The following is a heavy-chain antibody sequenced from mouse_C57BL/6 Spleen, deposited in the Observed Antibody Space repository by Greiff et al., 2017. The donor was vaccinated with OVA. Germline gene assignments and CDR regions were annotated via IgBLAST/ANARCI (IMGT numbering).Heavy chain of an antibody. CDR1: GFSLTSYG. CDR2: IWSDGST. V-gene: IGHV2-6-2*01. Sequence: LVAPSQSLSITCTVSGFSLTSYGVHWVRQPPGKGLEWLVVIWSDGSTTYNSALKSRLSISKDNSKSQVFLKMNSLQTDDTAMYYCARHALPYYAMDYWGQGTSVTVSS. CDR3: ARHALPYYAMDY. J-gene: IGHJ4*01.